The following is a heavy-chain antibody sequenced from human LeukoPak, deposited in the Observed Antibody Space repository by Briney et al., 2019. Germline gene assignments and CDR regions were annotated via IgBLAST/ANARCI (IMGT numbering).Heavy chain of an antibody. CDR3: ARHAEYNSGWHFYLDH. CDR1: GFTFSSYW. Sequence: GGSLRLSCAASGFTFSSYWMSWVRQAPGQGLEWVASIKQDGSEKYYVDSVKGRFTIPRDNAKNSLYLQMNSLRAEDTAVYYCARHAEYNSGWHFYLDHWGQGILVTVSS. J-gene: IGHJ4*02. CDR2: IKQDGSEK. D-gene: IGHD6-19*01. V-gene: IGHV3-7*01.